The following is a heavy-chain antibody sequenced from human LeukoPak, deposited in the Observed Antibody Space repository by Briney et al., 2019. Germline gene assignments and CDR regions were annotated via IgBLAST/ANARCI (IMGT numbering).Heavy chain of an antibody. V-gene: IGHV4-34*01. J-gene: IGHJ3*02. CDR3: ARGDDYGDYFRPDAFDI. Sequence: SETLSLTCAVYGGSFSGYYWSWIRQPPGKGLEWIGEINHSGSTNYNPSLKSRVTISVDTSKNQFSLKLSSVTAADTAVYYCARGDDYGDYFRPDAFDIWGQGTMVTVSS. CDR2: INHSGST. D-gene: IGHD4-17*01. CDR1: GGSFSGYY.